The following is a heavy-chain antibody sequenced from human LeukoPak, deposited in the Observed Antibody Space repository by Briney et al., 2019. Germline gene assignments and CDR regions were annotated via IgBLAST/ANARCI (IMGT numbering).Heavy chain of an antibody. CDR1: GFTFSNYA. Sequence: GGSLRLSCAASGFTFSNYAMHWVRQAPGKGLEWVAVISYDGSKRDYADSEKGRFTISRDNSKNTLYLQMNSLRAEDTAIYYCARGAHKRDDYGGFFDYWGQGTLVTVSS. CDR3: ARGAHKRDDYGGFFDY. CDR2: ISYDGSKR. J-gene: IGHJ4*02. V-gene: IGHV3-30*04. D-gene: IGHD4-23*01.